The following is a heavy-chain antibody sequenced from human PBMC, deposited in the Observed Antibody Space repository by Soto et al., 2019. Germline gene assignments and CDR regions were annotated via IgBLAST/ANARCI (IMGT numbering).Heavy chain of an antibody. J-gene: IGHJ5*02. Sequence: QVQLQESGPGLVKPSGTLSLTYAVSGGSISSSNWWSWVRQPPGKGLEWIGEIYHSGSTNYNPSLKSRVTISVDKSKNQFSLKLSSVTAADTAVYYCARSDSSSWYEFGGWFDPWGQGTLVTVSS. CDR3: ARSDSSSWYEFGGWFDP. D-gene: IGHD6-13*01. CDR1: GGSISSSNW. V-gene: IGHV4-4*02. CDR2: IYHSGST.